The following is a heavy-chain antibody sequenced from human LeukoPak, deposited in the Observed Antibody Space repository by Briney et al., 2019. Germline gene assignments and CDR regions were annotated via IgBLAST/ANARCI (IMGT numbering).Heavy chain of an antibody. CDR3: ARDFWSGYPTYYYYYMDV. CDR1: GYTFTSYG. J-gene: IGHJ6*03. CDR2: ISAYNGNT. V-gene: IGHV1-18*01. Sequence: ASVKVSCKASGYTFTSYGISWVRQAPGQGLEWMGWISAYNGNTNYAQKLQGRVTMTTYTSTSTAYMELRSLRSDDTAVYYCARDFWSGYPTYYYYYMDVWGKGTTVTVSS. D-gene: IGHD3-3*01.